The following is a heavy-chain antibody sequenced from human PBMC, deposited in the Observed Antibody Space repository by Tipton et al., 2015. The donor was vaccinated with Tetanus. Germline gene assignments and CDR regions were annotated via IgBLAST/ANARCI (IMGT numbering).Heavy chain of an antibody. V-gene: IGHV4-34*01. J-gene: IGHJ4*02. CDR2: INHSGST. Sequence: TLSLTCAVYAGSFSGYYWTWIRQSPGEGLEWIGEINHSGSTNYNPSLKSRVTISVDTSKNQFSLKLSSVTAADTAVYYCARHNPSGLWFGELDSSFDYWGQGTLVTVSS. CDR1: AGSFSGYY. CDR3: ARHNPSGLWFGELDSSFDY. D-gene: IGHD3-10*01.